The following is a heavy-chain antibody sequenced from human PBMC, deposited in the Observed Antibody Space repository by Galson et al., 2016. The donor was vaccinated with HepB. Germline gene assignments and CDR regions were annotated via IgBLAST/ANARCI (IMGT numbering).Heavy chain of an antibody. CDR1: GGTFSTYA. Sequence: SVKVSCKASGGTFSTYALNWVRQAPGQGLEWLGGIIPIFGTPNYAQKFQGRVRITADESTSTGYMELSSLRSEDTAMYYCARAGVRGGYDDAFDIWGQGTMVTVSS. J-gene: IGHJ3*02. CDR2: IIPIFGTP. CDR3: ARAGVRGGYDDAFDI. D-gene: IGHD5-12*01. V-gene: IGHV1-69*13.